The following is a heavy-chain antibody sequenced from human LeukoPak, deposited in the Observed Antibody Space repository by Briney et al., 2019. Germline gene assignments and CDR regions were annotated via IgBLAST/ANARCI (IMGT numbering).Heavy chain of an antibody. CDR3: AKDSWGSSSWYFDY. V-gene: IGHV3-30*18. CDR2: ISYDGSNK. D-gene: IGHD6-13*01. J-gene: IGHJ4*02. Sequence: SGGSLRLSCAASGFTFSSYGMHWVRQAPGKWLEGVAVISYDGSNKYYADSVKGRFTISRDNSKNTLYLQMNSLRAEDTAVYYCAKDSWGSSSWYFDYWGQGTLVTVSS. CDR1: GFTFSSYG.